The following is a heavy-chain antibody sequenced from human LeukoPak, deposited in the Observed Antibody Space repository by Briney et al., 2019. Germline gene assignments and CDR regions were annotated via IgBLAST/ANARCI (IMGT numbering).Heavy chain of an antibody. Sequence: WGSLRLSCAASGFTFSSFAMSWVRPAPGKGLEWVSAISGSGGSTYYADSVKGRFTISTANSKNTLYLQMHSLRAEDTAVYYCAKGSGAWIHDAFDIWGQGTMVTVSS. CDR3: AKGSGAWIHDAFDI. CDR2: ISGSGGST. D-gene: IGHD5-18*01. J-gene: IGHJ3*02. CDR1: GFTFSSFA. V-gene: IGHV3-23*01.